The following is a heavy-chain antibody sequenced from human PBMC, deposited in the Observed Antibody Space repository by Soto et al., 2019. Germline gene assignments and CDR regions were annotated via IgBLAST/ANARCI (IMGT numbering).Heavy chain of an antibody. D-gene: IGHD6-19*01. V-gene: IGHV3-23*01. CDR1: GFTFSSYA. CDR3: AKDQQQWLPQTIDY. CDR2: ISGSGGST. J-gene: IGHJ4*02. Sequence: GGSLILSCAASGFTFSSYAMSWVRQAPGKGLEWVSAISGSGGSTYYADSVKGRFTISRDNSKNTLYLQMNSLRAEDTAVYYCAKDQQQWLPQTIDYWGQGTLVTVSS.